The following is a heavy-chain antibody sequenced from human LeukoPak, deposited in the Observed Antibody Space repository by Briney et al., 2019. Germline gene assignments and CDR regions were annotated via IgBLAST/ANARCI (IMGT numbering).Heavy chain of an antibody. CDR2: ISRNGGST. Sequence: GGSLRLSCAASGFTFSSYAMHWVRQAPGKGLEYVSAISRNGGSTYYANSVKGRFTVSRDNSKNTLFLQMGSLRAEDMAVYYCARVGDTDAFDIWGQGTMVTVSS. V-gene: IGHV3-64*01. D-gene: IGHD2-21*02. J-gene: IGHJ3*02. CDR3: ARVGDTDAFDI. CDR1: GFTFSSYA.